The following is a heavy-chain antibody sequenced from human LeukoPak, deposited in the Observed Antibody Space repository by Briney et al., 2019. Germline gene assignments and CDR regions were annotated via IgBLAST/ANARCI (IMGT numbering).Heavy chain of an antibody. CDR1: GYTFTGYF. CDR2: INPNSGGT. J-gene: IGHJ4*02. V-gene: IGHV1-2*02. Sequence: ASVKVSCKASGYTFTGYFMHWVRQAPGQGVEWMGWINPNSGGTNYAQKFQGRVTMNRDTSISTAYMDLSRLRSDDTAVYYCARDERYDSSGYPFDYWGQGTLVTVSS. D-gene: IGHD3-22*01. CDR3: ARDERYDSSGYPFDY.